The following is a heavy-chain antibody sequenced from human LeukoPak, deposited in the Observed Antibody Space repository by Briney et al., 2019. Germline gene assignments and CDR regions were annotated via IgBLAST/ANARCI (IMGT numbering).Heavy chain of an antibody. CDR3: ARDDDYGVDY. D-gene: IGHD4-17*01. CDR2: IVVGSGNT. J-gene: IGHJ4*02. Sequence: ASVKVSCKASGFTFSSSAVQWARQARGQRLEWIGWIVVGSGNTNYAQKFQERVTITRDMSTSTAYMELSRLRSDDTAVYYCARDDDYGVDYWGQGTLVTVSS. V-gene: IGHV1-58*01. CDR1: GFTFSSSA.